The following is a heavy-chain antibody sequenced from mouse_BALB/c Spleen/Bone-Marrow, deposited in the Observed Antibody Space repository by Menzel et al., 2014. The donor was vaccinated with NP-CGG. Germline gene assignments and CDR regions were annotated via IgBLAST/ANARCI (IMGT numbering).Heavy chain of an antibody. Sequence: QVQLQQSGAELVRPGASVTLSCKASGYTFTDYVMHWVKQTPVHGLEWIGAIDPETGGTAYNQKFKGKATLTADKSSSTAYMELRSLTSEDSAVYYCRAYYRYDGYAMDYWGQGTSVTVSS. CDR1: GYTFTDYV. V-gene: IGHV1-15*01. J-gene: IGHJ4*01. CDR3: RAYYRYDGYAMDY. CDR2: IDPETGGT. D-gene: IGHD2-14*01.